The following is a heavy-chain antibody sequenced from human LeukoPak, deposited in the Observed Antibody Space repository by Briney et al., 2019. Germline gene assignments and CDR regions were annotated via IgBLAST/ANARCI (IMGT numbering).Heavy chain of an antibody. D-gene: IGHD2-15*01. Sequence: GGSLRLSCAASGFTFSSYWMSWVRQAPGKGLEWVSTITGSGYNTYYADSVKGRFTISRDNSKNTLYLQIHSLRAEDTAIYYCARDRYCSGANCYSHFDCWGQGILVTVSS. CDR3: ARDRYCSGANCYSHFDC. V-gene: IGHV3-23*01. CDR2: ITGSGYNT. J-gene: IGHJ4*02. CDR1: GFTFSSYW.